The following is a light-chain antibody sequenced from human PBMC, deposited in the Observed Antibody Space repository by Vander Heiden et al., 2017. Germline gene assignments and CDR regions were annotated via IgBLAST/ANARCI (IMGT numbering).Light chain of an antibody. CDR2: GAS. V-gene: IGKV3-20*01. CDR3: QQYGSSRA. Sequence: EIVLRQYPTTLSLSPGKRALPSCSARQSISSSYLACYQQKPGQAPRLLIDGASSRATGIPDMCSGSGSGTDFTLTISRLEPEDFAVYYCQQYGSSRAFGQGTKVEIK. CDR1: QSISSSY. J-gene: IGKJ1*01.